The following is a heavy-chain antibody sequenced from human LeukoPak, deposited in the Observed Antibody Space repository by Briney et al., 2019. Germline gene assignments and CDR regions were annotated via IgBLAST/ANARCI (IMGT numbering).Heavy chain of an antibody. V-gene: IGHV4-61*02. D-gene: IGHD6-13*01. J-gene: IGHJ3*02. CDR3: ARGIAAAPDAFDI. Sequence: PSQTLSLTRTVSGGSISSGSYYWSWIRQPAGKGLEWIGRIYTSGSTNYNPSLKSRVTISVDTSKNQFSLKLSSVTAADTAVYYCARGIAAAPDAFDIWGQGTMVTVSS. CDR1: GGSISSGSYY. CDR2: IYTSGST.